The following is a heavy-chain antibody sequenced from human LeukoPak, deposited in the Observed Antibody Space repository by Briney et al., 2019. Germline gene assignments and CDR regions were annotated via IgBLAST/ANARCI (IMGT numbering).Heavy chain of an antibody. D-gene: IGHD3-22*01. J-gene: IGHJ4*02. V-gene: IGHV3-23*01. CDR3: ARSYDSSGYYYEGGAFDY. CDR1: GFTFSSYG. CDR2: ISGSGGST. Sequence: PGGTLRLSCAASGFTFSSYGMSWVRQAPGKGLEWVSAISGSGGSTYYADSVKGRFTISRDNSKNTLYLQMNSLRAEDTAVYYCARSYDSSGYYYEGGAFDYWGQGTLVTVSS.